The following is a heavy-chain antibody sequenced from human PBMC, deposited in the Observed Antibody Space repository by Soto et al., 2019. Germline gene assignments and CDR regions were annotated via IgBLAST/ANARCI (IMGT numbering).Heavy chain of an antibody. V-gene: IGHV3-30*18. D-gene: IGHD1-1*01. CDR2: ISYDGSNK. J-gene: IGHJ4*02. Sequence: QVQLVESGGGVVQPGRSLRLSCAASGFTFSSYGMHWVRQAPGKGLEWVAVISYDGSNKYYADSVKGRFTISRDNSKNPLYLKMTALGGGNRAVYYGAKDLQLPLDYGGQGTLATSSS. CDR3: AKDLQLPLDY. CDR1: GFTFSSYG.